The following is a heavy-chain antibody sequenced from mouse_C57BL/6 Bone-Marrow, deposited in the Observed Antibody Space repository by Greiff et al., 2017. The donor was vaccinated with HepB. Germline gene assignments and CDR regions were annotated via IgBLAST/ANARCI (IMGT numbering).Heavy chain of an antibody. CDR3: TRRGIYDYALYY. CDR2: IHPNSGST. J-gene: IGHJ2*01. CDR1: GYTFTRYW. V-gene: IGHV1-64*01. D-gene: IGHD2-4*01. Sequence: VQLQQPGAELVKPGASVKLSCKASGYTFTRYWMHWVKQRPGQGLEWIGMIHPNSGSTNYNEKFKSKATLTVDKSSSTAYMQLSSLTSEDSAVYYCTRRGIYDYALYYWGQGTTLTVSS.